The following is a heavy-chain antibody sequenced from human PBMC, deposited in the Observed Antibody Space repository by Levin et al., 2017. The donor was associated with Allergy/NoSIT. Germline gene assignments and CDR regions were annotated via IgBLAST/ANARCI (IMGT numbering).Heavy chain of an antibody. J-gene: IGHJ3*02. V-gene: IGHV3-48*01. CDR1: GFTFSSYS. CDR2: ISSSSSTI. Sequence: GGSLRLSCAASGFTFSSYSMNWVRQAPGKGLEWVSYISSSSSTIYYADSVKGRFTISRDNAKNSLYLQMNSLRAEDTAVYYCARDENPGAFDIWGQGTMVTVSS. CDR3: ARDENPGAFDI.